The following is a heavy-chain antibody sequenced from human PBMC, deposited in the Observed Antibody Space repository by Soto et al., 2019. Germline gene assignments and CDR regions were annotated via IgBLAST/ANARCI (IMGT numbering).Heavy chain of an antibody. CDR3: ARHKYDALIFDY. V-gene: IGHV4-30-4*01. CDR2: IYYSGTT. D-gene: IGHD3-3*01. Sequence: QVQLQESGPGLVKPSQTLSLTCTVSGGSTSSGSYYWSWIRQPPGKGLEWIGYIYYSGTTYYNPSLKSRVAMSIDTSKNQFSLKLRAVTATDTAVYYCARHKYDALIFDYWGQGALVTVSS. CDR1: GGSTSSGSYY. J-gene: IGHJ4*02.